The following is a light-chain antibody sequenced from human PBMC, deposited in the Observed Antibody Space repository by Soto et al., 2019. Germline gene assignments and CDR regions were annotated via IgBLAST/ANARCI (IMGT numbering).Light chain of an antibody. CDR2: EVS. CDR3: SSYTSSSTRV. V-gene: IGLV2-14*01. Sequence: QSVLTQPASVSGSPGQSITISCTGTSSDVGGYNYVSWYQQHPGKAPKLMIYEVSNRPSGGSNRFSGSKSGNTASLTSSGLQAEDEADYYCSSYTSSSTRVFGGGTKVTVL. J-gene: IGLJ3*02. CDR1: SSDVGGYNY.